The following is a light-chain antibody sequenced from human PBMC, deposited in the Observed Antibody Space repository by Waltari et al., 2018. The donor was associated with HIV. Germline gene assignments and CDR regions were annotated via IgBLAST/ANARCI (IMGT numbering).Light chain of an antibody. Sequence: ALTQPPSASGSPGPSVTISCPGGDGDIGSTNFVSWYQQHPGKAPKLMLYEVHNRPSGVSHRFSGAKSGSVASLTVSGLQADDEADYYCSSYAGRDIRVVFGGGTKLTVL. J-gene: IGLJ2*01. CDR1: DGDIGSTNF. CDR2: EVH. V-gene: IGLV2-8*01. CDR3: SSYAGRDIRVV.